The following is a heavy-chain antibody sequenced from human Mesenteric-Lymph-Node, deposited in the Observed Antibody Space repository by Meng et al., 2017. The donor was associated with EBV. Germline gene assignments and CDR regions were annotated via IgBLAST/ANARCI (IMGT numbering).Heavy chain of an antibody. CDR1: GGSISSGCYY. CDR2: IYYSGST. V-gene: IGHV4-30-4*01. D-gene: IGHD2-15*01. J-gene: IGHJ5*02. Sequence: QVQLQEAGPGLVKPSQTLSLTCPVSGGSISSGCYYWSWIRQPPGKGLEWIGYIYYSGSTYYNPSLKSRVTISVDTSKNQFSLKLSSVTAADTAVYYCARGEDSNWFDPWGQGTLVTVSS. CDR3: ARGEDSNWFDP.